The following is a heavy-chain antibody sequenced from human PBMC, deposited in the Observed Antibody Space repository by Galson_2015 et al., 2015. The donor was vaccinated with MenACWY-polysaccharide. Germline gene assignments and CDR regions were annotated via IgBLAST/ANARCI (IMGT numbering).Heavy chain of an antibody. Sequence: SVKVSCKASGYTFTNYDINWVRQATGQGLEWMGWINPKSGYSGYAQRFHGRVTLTKDTSISTAYLELSGLRSEDTAVYYCAKEIEYSGTYRTNFDSWGQGTLVTVSS. CDR1: GYTFTNYD. CDR3: AKEIEYSGTYRTNFDS. V-gene: IGHV1-8*01. D-gene: IGHD1-26*01. J-gene: IGHJ4*02. CDR2: INPKSGYS.